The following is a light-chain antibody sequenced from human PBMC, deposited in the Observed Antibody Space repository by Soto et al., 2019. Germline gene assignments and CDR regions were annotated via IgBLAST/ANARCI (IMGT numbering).Light chain of an antibody. CDR1: FSDVGGYDY. CDR3: RSHTSGSTRV. J-gene: IGLJ1*01. Sequence: QSVLTQPASVSGSPGQSIAISCTGTFSDVGGYDYVSWYQQHPDKAPKLMIYEVTKRPSGVSNRFSGSKSGNTASLTISGLQPEDASDYYYRSHTSGSTRVFGSGTKVTVL. V-gene: IGLV2-14*01. CDR2: EVT.